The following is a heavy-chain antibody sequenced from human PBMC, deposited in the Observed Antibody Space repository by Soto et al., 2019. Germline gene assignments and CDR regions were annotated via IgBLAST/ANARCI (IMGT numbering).Heavy chain of an antibody. CDR2: INAGNANT. J-gene: IGHJ4*02. Sequence: ASVKVSCKASGYTFTCYYMHWVRQAPGQGLEWMGWINAGNANTKYSQKFQGRVTITRDTSASTAYMELSSLRSEDTAVYYCGRDNVGPDQAWAFDYWGRGTLVTVSS. CDR3: GRDNVGPDQAWAFDY. V-gene: IGHV1-3*01. CDR1: GYTFTCYY. D-gene: IGHD1-26*01.